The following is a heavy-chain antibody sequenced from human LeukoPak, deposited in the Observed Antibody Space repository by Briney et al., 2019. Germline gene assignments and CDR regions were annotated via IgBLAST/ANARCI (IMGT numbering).Heavy chain of an antibody. Sequence: SETLSLTYTVSGGSISSGSYYWSWIRQPAGKGLEWIGRIYTSGSTNYNPSLKSRVTISVDTSKNQFSLKLSSVTAADTAVYYCARFENFWGQGTLVTVSS. CDR1: GGSISSGSYY. V-gene: IGHV4-61*02. D-gene: IGHD3-9*01. J-gene: IGHJ4*02. CDR3: ARFENF. CDR2: IYTSGST.